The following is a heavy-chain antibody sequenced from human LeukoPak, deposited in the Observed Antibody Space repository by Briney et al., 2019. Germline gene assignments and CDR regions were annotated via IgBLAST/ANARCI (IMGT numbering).Heavy chain of an antibody. D-gene: IGHD3-3*01. V-gene: IGHV7-4-1*02. CDR3: ARDLVWRFPPNYYYYYMDV. Sequence: ASVKVSCKASGYTFTSYGISWVRQAPGQELEWMGWINTNTGNPTYAQGFTGRFVFSLDTSVSTAYLQISSLKAEDTAVYYCARDLVWRFPPNYYYYYMDVWGKGTTVTVSS. J-gene: IGHJ6*03. CDR2: INTNTGNP. CDR1: GYTFTSYG.